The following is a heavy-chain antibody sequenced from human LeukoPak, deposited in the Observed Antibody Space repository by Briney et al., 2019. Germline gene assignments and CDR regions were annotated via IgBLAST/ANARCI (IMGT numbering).Heavy chain of an antibody. J-gene: IGHJ6*02. CDR3: ARDRYYRGSGSYERYYYYYGMDV. CDR2: IIPIFGTA. CDR1: GGTFSSYA. V-gene: IGHV1-69*13. Sequence: SVKVSCKASGGTFSSYAISWVRQAPGQGPEWMGGIIPIFGTANYAQKFQGRVTITADESTSTAYMELSSLRSEDTAVYYCARDRYYRGSGSYERYYYYYGMDVWSQGTTVTVSS. D-gene: IGHD3-10*01.